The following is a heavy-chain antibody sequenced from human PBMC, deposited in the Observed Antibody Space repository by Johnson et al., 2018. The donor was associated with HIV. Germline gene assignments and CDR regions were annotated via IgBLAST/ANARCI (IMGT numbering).Heavy chain of an antibody. V-gene: IGHV3-33*05. D-gene: IGHD6-6*01. Sequence: QVLLVESGGGVVQPGRSLRLSCAASGFTFSSYGMHWVRQAPGKGLEWVAVVSDDGSNTYYSDSLKGRFTISRDNSKNTLDLQMNSLRAEDTAVYYCAKGPNGQLDDAFHIWGQGTMVTVSS. CDR2: VSDDGSNT. CDR3: AKGPNGQLDDAFHI. CDR1: GFTFSSYG. J-gene: IGHJ3*02.